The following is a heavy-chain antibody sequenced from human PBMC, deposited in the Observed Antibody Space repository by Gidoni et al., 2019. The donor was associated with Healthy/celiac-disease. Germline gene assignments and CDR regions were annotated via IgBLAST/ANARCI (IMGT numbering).Heavy chain of an antibody. CDR1: GFTFSSYW. J-gene: IGHJ2*01. CDR3: ARDWTEMGIYWYFDL. V-gene: IGHV3-74*01. CDR2: INSDGSST. D-gene: IGHD7-27*01. Sequence: EVQLVESGGGLVQPGGSLRLSCAASGFTFSSYWMHWVRQAPGKGLVWVSRINSDGSSTSYADSVKGRFTISRDNAKNTLYLQMNSLRAEDTAVYYCARDWTEMGIYWYFDLWGRGTLVTVSS.